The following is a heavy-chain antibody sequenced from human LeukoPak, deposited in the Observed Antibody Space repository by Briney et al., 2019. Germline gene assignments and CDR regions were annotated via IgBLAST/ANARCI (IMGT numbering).Heavy chain of an antibody. CDR1: RFTFSSYG. J-gene: IGHJ3*02. CDR3: AKVLESGYYSDAFDI. D-gene: IGHD3-22*01. V-gene: IGHV3-30*02. Sequence: GGSLRLSCAASRFTFSSYGMHWVRQAPGKGLEWVAFIRYDGSNKYYADSVKGRFTISRDNSKNTLYLQMNSLRAEDTAVYYCAKVLESGYYSDAFDIWGQGTMVTVSS. CDR2: IRYDGSNK.